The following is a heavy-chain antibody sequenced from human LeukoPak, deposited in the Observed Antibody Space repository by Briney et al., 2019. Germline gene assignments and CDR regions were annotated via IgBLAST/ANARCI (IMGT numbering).Heavy chain of an antibody. CDR3: ARVGYYDFWSGTLKDYYMDV. V-gene: IGHV3-48*01. Sequence: GGSLRLSCAASGFTFSSYSMNWVRQAPGKGLEWVSYISSSSSTISYADSVKGRFTISRDNAKNSLYLQMNSLRAEDTAVYYCARVGYYDFWSGTLKDYYMDVWGKGTTVTVSS. J-gene: IGHJ6*03. CDR1: GFTFSSYS. CDR2: ISSSSSTI. D-gene: IGHD3-3*01.